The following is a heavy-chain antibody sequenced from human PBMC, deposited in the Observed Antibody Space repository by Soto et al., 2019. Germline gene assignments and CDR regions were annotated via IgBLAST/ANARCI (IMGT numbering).Heavy chain of an antibody. CDR2: IYYSGTT. CDR3: ARGWWEGEGYVMDV. D-gene: IGHD1-26*01. Sequence: SETLSLTCAVSGYSISSSNWWGWIRQPPGKGLEWIGYIYYSGTTYYNPSLKSRVTISDDTSTNQFSLTLTSVTAAATAVYYCARGWWEGEGYVMDVRGQGTTVTVSS. V-gene: IGHV4-28*03. CDR1: GYSISSSNW. J-gene: IGHJ6*02.